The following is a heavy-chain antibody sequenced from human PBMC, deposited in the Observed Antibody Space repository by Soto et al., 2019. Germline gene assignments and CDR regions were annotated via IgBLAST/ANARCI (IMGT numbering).Heavy chain of an antibody. CDR3: ASVGPGVPYYYDRSPYTVDNRFDP. Sequence: SETLSLTCAVSGYSISSGYYWGWLRQPPGKGLEGIGRIYHCGSTYYNPPLNSRVTLSIDMTNNHVSPILNSATAADTAVYSWASVGPGVPYYYDRSPYTVDNRFDPWGQGTLVTVSS. CDR1: GYSISSGYY. V-gene: IGHV4-38-2*01. CDR2: IYHCGST. J-gene: IGHJ5*02. D-gene: IGHD3-22*01.